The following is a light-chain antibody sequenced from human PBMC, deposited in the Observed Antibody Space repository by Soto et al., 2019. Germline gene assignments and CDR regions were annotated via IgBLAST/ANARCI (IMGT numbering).Light chain of an antibody. Sequence: QSALTQPASVSGSPGQSITISCTGTSSDVGGHNYVSWYQQHPGKAPKFIIYDVSNRPSGVSNRFSGSKSGNTASLTISGLQAEDDADYYCGSYTSSSTLFVFGPGTKLTVL. CDR1: SSDVGGHNY. CDR2: DVS. V-gene: IGLV2-14*03. CDR3: GSYTSSSTLFV. J-gene: IGLJ1*01.